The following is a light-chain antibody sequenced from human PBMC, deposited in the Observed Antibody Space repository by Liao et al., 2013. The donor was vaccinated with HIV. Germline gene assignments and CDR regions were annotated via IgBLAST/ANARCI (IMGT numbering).Light chain of an antibody. V-gene: IGLV3-1*01. CDR3: QAWDTSSVV. Sequence: SYDLTQPPSLSVSPGQTASITCSGDKLGGKYVCWYQQRPGQSPTLVIYQDRKRPSGIPERFSASNSGNTATLTISETQTMDEADYYCQAWDTSSVVFGGGAKLTVL. CDR2: QDR. CDR1: KLGGKY. J-gene: IGLJ3*02.